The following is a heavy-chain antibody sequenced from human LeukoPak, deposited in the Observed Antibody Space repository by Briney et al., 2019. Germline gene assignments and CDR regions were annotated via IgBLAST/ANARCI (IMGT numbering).Heavy chain of an antibody. D-gene: IGHD5-18*01. V-gene: IGHV5-51*01. CDR2: IYPGDSNT. J-gene: IGHJ4*02. Sequence: GGSPQISCKGSGSVFTSYWIGWVRQMPGKGLEWMGIIYPGDSNTRYRPSFQGQVTISADKSISTAHLQWSSLKASDTAMYYCAREGYSYGRFDYWGQGTLVIVSS. CDR1: GSVFTSYW. CDR3: AREGYSYGRFDY.